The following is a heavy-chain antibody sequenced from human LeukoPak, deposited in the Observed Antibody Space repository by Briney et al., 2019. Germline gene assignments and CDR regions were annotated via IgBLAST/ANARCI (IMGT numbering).Heavy chain of an antibody. J-gene: IGHJ2*01. CDR1: GFTFSSYA. D-gene: IGHD4-11*01. V-gene: IGHV3-7*04. CDR2: IKEDGSEK. CDR3: VRAAPDTRYRHFDF. Sequence: GGSLRLSCAASGFTFSSYAMSWVRQAPGIGLEWVADIKEDGSEKYYEDAVKGRFIVSRDNAENSLSLQMSSLRVEDTAVYYCVRAAPDTRYRHFDFWGRGTLVSVSS.